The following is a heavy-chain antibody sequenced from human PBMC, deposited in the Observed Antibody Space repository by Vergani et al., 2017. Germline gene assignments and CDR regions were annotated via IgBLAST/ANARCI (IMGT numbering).Heavy chain of an antibody. J-gene: IGHJ4*02. CDR1: GGTFSSYA. CDR2: IIPIFGTA. Sequence: QVQLVQSGAEVKKPGSSVKVSCKASGGTFSSYAISWVRQAPGQGLEWMGGIIPIFGTANYAQKFQGRVTITADKSTSTAYMELSSLRSEDTVVYYCATIYYDSSGYRGGFDYWGQGTLVTVSS. CDR3: ATIYYDSSGYRGGFDY. D-gene: IGHD3-22*01. V-gene: IGHV1-69*06.